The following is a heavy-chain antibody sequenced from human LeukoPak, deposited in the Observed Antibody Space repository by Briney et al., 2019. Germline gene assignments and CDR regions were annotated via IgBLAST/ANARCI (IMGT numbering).Heavy chain of an antibody. CDR2: ISSSGST. D-gene: IGHD3-16*01. V-gene: IGHV4-59*01. CDR3: ARQGGGLGELDY. J-gene: IGHJ4*02. Sequence: SETLSLTCTVSGGSISSYYWSWIRQPPGKGLEWIGYISSSGSTKYNPSLKSRLTMSVDTSKNQVSLRLTSVTAADTAMYYCARQGGGLGELDYWGQGTLVTVSS. CDR1: GGSISSYY.